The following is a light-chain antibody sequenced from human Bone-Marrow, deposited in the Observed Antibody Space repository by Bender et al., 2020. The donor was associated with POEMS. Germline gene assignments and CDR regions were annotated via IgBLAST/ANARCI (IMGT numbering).Light chain of an antibody. V-gene: IGLV2-14*03. J-gene: IGLJ3*02. Sequence: QSVLTQPAAVSGAPGQSITISCTGTSNDVAAYDYVSWYQQYPGKAPKLMISDVSNRPSGVSGRFSGSKSGDAASLTISGLQAEDEADYYCAAWEDSLNGWVFGGGTKLTVL. CDR1: SNDVAAYDY. CDR3: AAWEDSLNGWV. CDR2: DVS.